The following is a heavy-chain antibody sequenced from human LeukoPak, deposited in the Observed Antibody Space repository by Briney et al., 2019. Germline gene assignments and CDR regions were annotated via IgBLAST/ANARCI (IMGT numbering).Heavy chain of an antibody. J-gene: IGHJ6*03. Sequence: GGSLRLSCAASGFTVSSSDMSWVRQAPGSGLEWVSSIRHSDSNTYYADSVMGRFTISRDNSKNTLYLQMNSLSAEDTAVYYCAKRGDPTVGHHYLDVWGKGTTVSASS. V-gene: IGHV3-23*05. CDR3: AKRGDPTVGHHYLDV. D-gene: IGHD1-1*01. CDR1: GFTVSSSD. CDR2: IRHSDSNT.